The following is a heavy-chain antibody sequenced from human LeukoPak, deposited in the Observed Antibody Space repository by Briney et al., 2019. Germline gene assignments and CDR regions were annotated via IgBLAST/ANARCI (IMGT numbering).Heavy chain of an antibody. CDR2: INPSGDGT. D-gene: IGHD5-24*01. CDR3: ARGRDGYNSDADY. J-gene: IGHJ4*02. Sequence: ASVKVSCKASGHTFTTYYVHLVRQAPGQGLEWMGVINPSGDGTNYPQRFQGRVTLTRDTSTSTVYMELSSLRSEDTAVYYCARGRDGYNSDADYWGQGTLVTVSS. CDR1: GHTFTTYY. V-gene: IGHV1-46*01.